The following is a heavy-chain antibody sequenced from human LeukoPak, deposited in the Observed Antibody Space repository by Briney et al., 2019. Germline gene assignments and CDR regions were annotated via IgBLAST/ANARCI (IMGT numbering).Heavy chain of an antibody. Sequence: SETLSLTCTVSGGSISSYYWSWIRQPPGKGLEWVGYIYYSGSTNYNPSLKSRVTISVDTSKNQFSLKLSSVTAADTAVYYCAETRSGSYFEDWGQGTLVTASS. CDR1: GGSISSYY. J-gene: IGHJ4*02. V-gene: IGHV4-59*01. CDR3: AETRSGSYFED. D-gene: IGHD1-26*01. CDR2: IYYSGST.